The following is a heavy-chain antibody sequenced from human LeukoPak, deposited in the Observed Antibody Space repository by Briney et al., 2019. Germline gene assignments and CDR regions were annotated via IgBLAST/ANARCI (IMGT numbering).Heavy chain of an antibody. D-gene: IGHD3-10*01. CDR3: ARESTFGGFSY. J-gene: IGHJ4*02. CDR1: GGSISSYY. CDR2: IYYSGST. Sequence: SETLSLTCTVSGGSISSYYWSWIRQPPGKGLEWIGYIYYSGSTNYNPSLKSRVTISVDTSKNQFSLKLSSVTAADTAVYYCARESTFGGFSYWGQGTLVTVSS. V-gene: IGHV4-59*01.